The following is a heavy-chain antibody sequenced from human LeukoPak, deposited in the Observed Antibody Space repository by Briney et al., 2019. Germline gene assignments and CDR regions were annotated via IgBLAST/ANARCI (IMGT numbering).Heavy chain of an antibody. Sequence: GGSLRLSCAASGFTFSSYAMGWVRQAPGKGLEWVSAISGSGGSTYYADSVKGRFTISRDNSKNTLYLQMNSLRAEDTAVYYCAKGLAAAGTPEGWFDPWGQGTLVTVSS. CDR1: GFTFSSYA. D-gene: IGHD6-13*01. CDR2: ISGSGGST. J-gene: IGHJ5*02. V-gene: IGHV3-23*01. CDR3: AKGLAAAGTPEGWFDP.